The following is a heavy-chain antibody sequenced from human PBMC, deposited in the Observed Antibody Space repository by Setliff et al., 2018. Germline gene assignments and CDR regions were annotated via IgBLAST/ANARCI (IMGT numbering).Heavy chain of an antibody. J-gene: IGHJ4*02. CDR1: GGSISSSNW. CDR3: ARAPNFWSGYVDY. V-gene: IGHV4-4*02. D-gene: IGHD3-3*01. Sequence: SETLSLTCAVSGGSISSSNWWSWVRQPPGKGLEWIGEIYHSGSTNYNPSLKSRVTISVDTSKNQFSLKLSSVTAADTAVYYCARAPNFWSGYVDYWGQGTLVTVSS. CDR2: IYHSGST.